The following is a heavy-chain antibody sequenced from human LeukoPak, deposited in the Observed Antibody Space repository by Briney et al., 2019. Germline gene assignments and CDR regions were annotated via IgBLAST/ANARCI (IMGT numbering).Heavy chain of an antibody. CDR3: ARDLDGYTGMDV. CDR2: IYYSGST. V-gene: IGHV4-31*03. D-gene: IGHD5-24*01. Sequence: SQSLSLTCTVSGGSISSGGYYWSWIRQHPGKGLEWIGYIYYSGSTYYNPSLKSRVTISVDTSKNQFSLKLSSVTAADTAVYYCARDLDGYTGMDVWGQGTTVTVSS. CDR1: GGSISSGGYY. J-gene: IGHJ6*02.